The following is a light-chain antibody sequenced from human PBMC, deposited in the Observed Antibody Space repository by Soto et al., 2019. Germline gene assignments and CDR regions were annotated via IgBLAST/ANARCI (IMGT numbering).Light chain of an antibody. CDR3: QQYNTYQGT. J-gene: IGKJ1*01. CDR2: DAS. Sequence: DIQMTQSPSSLSASVGDRVTITCRASQGIRNDLGWYQQKPGKAPKLLIFDASTLESGVPSRFSGSGSGTEFTLTISSLQPDDFATYYCQQYNTYQGTFGPGTKVDI. CDR1: QGIRND. V-gene: IGKV1-17*01.